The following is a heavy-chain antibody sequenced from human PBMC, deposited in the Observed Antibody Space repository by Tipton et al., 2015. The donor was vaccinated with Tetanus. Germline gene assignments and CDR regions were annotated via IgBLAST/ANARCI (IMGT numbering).Heavy chain of an antibody. CDR1: GGSIGTYH. V-gene: IGHV4-59*01. J-gene: IGHJ3*02. CDR3: ARGAIFGVLTYRAFDI. CDR2: IDYFGTT. Sequence: TLSLTCTVSGGSIGTYHWNWIRQSPGKGLEWIGYIDYFGTTNYNPSLKSRVTISVDTSKNQFSLRLNSVSAADTAVYYCARGAIFGVLTYRAFDIWGQGTMVTVSS. D-gene: IGHD3-3*01.